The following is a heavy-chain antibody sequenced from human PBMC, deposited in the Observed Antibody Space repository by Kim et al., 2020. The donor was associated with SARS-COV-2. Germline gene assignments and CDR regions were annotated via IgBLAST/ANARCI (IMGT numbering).Heavy chain of an antibody. Sequence: GGSLRLSCAASGFTFSSYGMHWVRQAPGKGLEWVAVISYDGSNKYYADSVKGRFTISRDNSKNTLYLQMNSLRAEDTAVYYCAKRYPSRAFMENWFDPWG. D-gene: IGHD3-3*01. V-gene: IGHV3-30*18. CDR1: GFTFSSYG. J-gene: IGHJ5*02. CDR2: ISYDGSNK. CDR3: AKRYPSRAFMENWFDP.